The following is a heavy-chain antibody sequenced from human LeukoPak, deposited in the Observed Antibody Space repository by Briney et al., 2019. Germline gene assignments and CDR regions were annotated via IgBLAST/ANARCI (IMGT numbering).Heavy chain of an antibody. CDR3: ARVENEGNWFDP. V-gene: IGHV4-59*01. J-gene: IGHJ5*02. CDR2: IYYSGST. CDR1: GGSISSYY. Sequence: PSETLSLTCTVSGGSISSYYWSWIRQPPGKGLEWIGYIYYSGSTNYNPSLKSRVTISVDTSKNQYSLKLSSVTAADTAVYYCARVENEGNWFDPWGQGTLVTVSS. D-gene: IGHD1-1*01.